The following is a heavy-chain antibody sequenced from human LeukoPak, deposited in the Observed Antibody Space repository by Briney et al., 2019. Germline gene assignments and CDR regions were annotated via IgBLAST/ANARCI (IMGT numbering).Heavy chain of an antibody. V-gene: IGHV1-8*01. CDR2: MNPNSGNT. Sequence: ASVKVSCKASGYTFTSYDINWVRQATGQGLEWMGWMNPNSGNTGYAQKFQGRVTMTRNTSISTAYMELSSQRSEDTAVYYCATAEYGDSPFDYWGQGTLVTVSS. J-gene: IGHJ4*02. D-gene: IGHD4-17*01. CDR3: ATAEYGDSPFDY. CDR1: GYTFTSYD.